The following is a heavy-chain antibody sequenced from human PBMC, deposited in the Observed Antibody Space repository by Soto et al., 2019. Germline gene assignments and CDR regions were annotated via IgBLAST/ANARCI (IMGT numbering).Heavy chain of an antibody. V-gene: IGHV4-30-2*01. J-gene: IGHJ4*02. CDR2: IYHSGST. D-gene: IGHD6-19*01. CDR3: ARRYSSGFDY. Sequence: TSETLSLTRAVSGGSISSGGYSWSCIRQPPGKGLEWIGYIYHSGSTYYNPSLKSRVTISVDTSMNQISLKLSSVTAADTAVYYCARRYSSGFDYWGQGTLVTVSS. CDR1: GGSISSGGYS.